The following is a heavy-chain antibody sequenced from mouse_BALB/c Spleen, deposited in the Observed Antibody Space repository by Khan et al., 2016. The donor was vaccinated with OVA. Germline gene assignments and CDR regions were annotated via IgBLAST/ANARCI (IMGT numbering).Heavy chain of an antibody. CDR1: GYTFINYW. CDR3: ARRGLRWDFDY. V-gene: IGHV1-7*01. D-gene: IGHD1-1*01. Sequence: QVQLQQSGAELAKPGASVKMSCKASGYTFINYWILWIKQRPGQGLEWIGYINPSTGYTEYNQNFKDKATLTADISSSTAYMQLSNLTSEDSAVYYCARRGLRWDFDYWGQGTTLTVSS. J-gene: IGHJ2*01. CDR2: INPSTGYT.